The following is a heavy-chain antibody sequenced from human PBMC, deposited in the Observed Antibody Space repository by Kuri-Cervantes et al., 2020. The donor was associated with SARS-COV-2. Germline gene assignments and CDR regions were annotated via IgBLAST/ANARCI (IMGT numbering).Heavy chain of an antibody. Sequence: SETLSLTCTVSGGSIISSDYYWAWVRQSPGKGLEWIGTIDDSGVTYYSPSLKSRVTISVDTSKNQFSLNLRSVTVADTGVYYCATHPKELRIVVVNWFDPWGPGTLVTVSS. CDR3: ATHPKELRIVVVNWFDP. V-gene: IGHV4-39*01. D-gene: IGHD3-22*01. J-gene: IGHJ5*02. CDR2: IDDSGVT. CDR1: GGSIISSDYY.